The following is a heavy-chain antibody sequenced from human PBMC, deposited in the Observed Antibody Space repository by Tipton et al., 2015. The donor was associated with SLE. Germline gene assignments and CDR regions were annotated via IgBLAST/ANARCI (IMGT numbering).Heavy chain of an antibody. CDR1: GGSIGSYY. CDR2: IYTSGST. CDR3: ARRSGSSSSRWFDP. Sequence: LRLSCTVSGGSIGSYYWSWFRQPAGKGLEWIGRIYTSGSTNYNPSLKSRVTMSVDTSKNQFSLKLSSVTAADTAVYYCARRSGSSSSRWFDPWGQGTLVTVSS. J-gene: IGHJ5*02. D-gene: IGHD6-6*01. V-gene: IGHV4-4*07.